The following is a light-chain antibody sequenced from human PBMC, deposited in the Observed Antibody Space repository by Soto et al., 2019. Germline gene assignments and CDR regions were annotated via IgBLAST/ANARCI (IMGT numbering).Light chain of an antibody. V-gene: IGKV1-39*01. Sequence: DIQMTQFPSSLSASVGDRVTITCRASQNIRTFLNWYQQKPGKAPHPLIYDASTLEGGVPSRFSGSGSGTDFTLTISSLQAEDFATYYCQQSYDTPPNFGQGTKLEIK. CDR1: QNIRTF. CDR3: QQSYDTPPN. J-gene: IGKJ2*01. CDR2: DAS.